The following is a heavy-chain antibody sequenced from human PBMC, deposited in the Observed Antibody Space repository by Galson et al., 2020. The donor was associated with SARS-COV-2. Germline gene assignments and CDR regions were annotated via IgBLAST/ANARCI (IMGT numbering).Heavy chain of an antibody. CDR2: ISSSGGTG. J-gene: IGHJ3*02. CDR3: ARNPGYISGWGDVYDI. D-gene: IGHD6-19*01. Sequence: GGSLRLSCAASGFTFSTYAMNWVRQAPGKGLEWVSYISSSGGTGYYPDSVKGRFTISRDNAQNSLYLQMNSLRAEDTALYYCARNPGYISGWGDVYDIWGQGTMVSFSS. V-gene: IGHV3-48*03. CDR1: GFTFSTYA.